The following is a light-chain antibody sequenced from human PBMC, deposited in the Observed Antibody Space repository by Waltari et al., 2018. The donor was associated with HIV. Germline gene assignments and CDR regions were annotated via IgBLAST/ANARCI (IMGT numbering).Light chain of an antibody. V-gene: IGLV2-14*01. CDR2: EVN. CDR1: SSDVGAYNS. Sequence: QSALTQPASVSGSLGQSITLSRTGTSSDVGAYNSVSWYQQRPGKVPKLLIYEVNSRPSGIDNRFSGSKSGNTASLTISGLQVEDEADYYCSSFTGSNTYVFGSGTKVTVL. CDR3: SSFTGSNTYV. J-gene: IGLJ1*01.